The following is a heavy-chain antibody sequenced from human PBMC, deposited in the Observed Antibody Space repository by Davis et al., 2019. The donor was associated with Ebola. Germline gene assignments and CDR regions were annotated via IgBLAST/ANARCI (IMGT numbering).Heavy chain of an antibody. CDR2: ISGSGGST. CDR1: GFTFSSYG. Sequence: GESLKISCAASGFTFSSYGMHWVRQAPGKGLEWVAAISGSGGSTYYADSVKGRFTISRDNSKNTLYPQMNSLRAEDTAVYYCAKGGDFWSGISIDYWGQGTLVTVSS. V-gene: IGHV3-23*01. D-gene: IGHD3-3*01. CDR3: AKGGDFWSGISIDY. J-gene: IGHJ4*02.